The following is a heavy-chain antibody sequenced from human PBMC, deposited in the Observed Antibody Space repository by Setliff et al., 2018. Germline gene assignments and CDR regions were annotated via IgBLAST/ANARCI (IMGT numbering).Heavy chain of an antibody. V-gene: IGHV4-39*07. CDR3: ARDASASDGRNAFDT. Sequence: TVPGGSISDNGYFWGWVRQPPGKGLEWIGNIYFGGNTYFNPSFKSRVTMSIDTSNSQFSLKLSSVTAADTAIYYCARDASASDGRNAFDTWGQGTVVTVSS. CDR1: GGSISDNGYF. CDR2: IYFGGNT. J-gene: IGHJ3*02. D-gene: IGHD1-26*01.